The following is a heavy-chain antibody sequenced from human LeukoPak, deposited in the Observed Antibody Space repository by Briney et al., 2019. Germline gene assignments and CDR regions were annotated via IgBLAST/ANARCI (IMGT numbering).Heavy chain of an antibody. J-gene: IGHJ4*02. V-gene: IGHV1-2*02. CDR3: ARGEPGSDTAMLNYFDY. D-gene: IGHD5-18*01. CDR1: GYTFTGYY. Sequence: GASVKVSCKASGYTFTGYYMHWVRQAPGQGLEWMGWINPNSGGTNYAQKFQGRVTMTRDTSISTAYMELSRLRSDDTAVYYCARGEPGSDTAMLNYFDYWGQGTLVTVSS. CDR2: INPNSGGT.